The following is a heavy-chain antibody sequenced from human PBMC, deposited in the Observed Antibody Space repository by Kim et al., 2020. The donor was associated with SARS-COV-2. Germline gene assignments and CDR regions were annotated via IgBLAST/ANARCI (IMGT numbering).Heavy chain of an antibody. CDR1: GYSFTSYW. Sequence: GESLKISCKGSGYSFTSYWIGWVRQMPGKGLEWMGIIYPGDSDTRYSPSFQGQVTISADKSISTAYLQWSSLKASDTAMYYCARRGVMSTIFGVSSWFDPWGQGTLVTVSS. CDR2: IYPGDSDT. D-gene: IGHD3-3*01. V-gene: IGHV5-51*01. CDR3: ARRGVMSTIFGVSSWFDP. J-gene: IGHJ5*02.